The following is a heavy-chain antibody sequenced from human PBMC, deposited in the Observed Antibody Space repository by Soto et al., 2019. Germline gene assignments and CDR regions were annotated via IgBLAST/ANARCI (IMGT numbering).Heavy chain of an antibody. CDR1: GFSLSTSGVS. D-gene: IGHD6-19*01. CDR3: AHRPVDSSGWYQMFDY. Sequence: QITLKESGPTLMKPTQTLTLTCTFSGFSLSTSGVSVGWIRQPPGKALEWLALIFWDDDKRYSPSLKSRVTITKDTSKNQVVLTMTNMDPVDTATYYCAHRPVDSSGWYQMFDYWGQGTLVTVSS. V-gene: IGHV2-5*02. CDR2: IFWDDDK. J-gene: IGHJ4*02.